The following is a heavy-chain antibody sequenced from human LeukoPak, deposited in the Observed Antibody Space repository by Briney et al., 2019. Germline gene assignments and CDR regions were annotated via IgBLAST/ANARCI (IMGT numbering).Heavy chain of an antibody. CDR1: GGSISSGGYY. J-gene: IGHJ4*02. CDR2: IYYSGST. Sequence: SETLSLTCTVSGGSISSGGYYWSWIRQHPGKGLEWIGYIYYSGSTYYNPSLKSRVTISVDTSKNQFSLKLSSVTAADTAVYYCVRGEGDGYNFWGQGTLVTVSS. D-gene: IGHD5-24*01. V-gene: IGHV4-31*03. CDR3: VRGEGDGYNF.